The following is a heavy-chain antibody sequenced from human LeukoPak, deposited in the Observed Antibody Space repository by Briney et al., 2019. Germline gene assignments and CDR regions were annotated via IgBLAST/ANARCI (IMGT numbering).Heavy chain of an antibody. D-gene: IGHD3-22*01. CDR2: ISGSGGST. CDR1: GFTFSSYD. Sequence: PGGSLRLSCAVSGFTFSSYDMSWVRQAPGKGLEWVSDISGSGGSTYYADSVKGRFTISRDNSKNTLYLQMNSLRAEDTAVYYCAKSDSSGYYYYYYYMDVWGKGTTVTISS. J-gene: IGHJ6*03. CDR3: AKSDSSGYYYYYYYMDV. V-gene: IGHV3-23*01.